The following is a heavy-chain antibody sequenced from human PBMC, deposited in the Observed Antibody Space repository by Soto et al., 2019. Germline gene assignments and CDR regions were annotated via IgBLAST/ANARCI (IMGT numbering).Heavy chain of an antibody. D-gene: IGHD6-19*01. V-gene: IGHV3-7*02. Sequence: EVHLVESGGDLVQPGGSLRLSCAASGFTFSAYWMQWVRQAPGKGLEWVAIIKQDGSEKYYVDSVTGRFTISRDNAKNSLYLQMSSLRTEDTAIYYCVGSRGWLVDYWGQGTLVTVSA. CDR2: IKQDGSEK. CDR1: GFTFSAYW. CDR3: VGSRGWLVDY. J-gene: IGHJ4*02.